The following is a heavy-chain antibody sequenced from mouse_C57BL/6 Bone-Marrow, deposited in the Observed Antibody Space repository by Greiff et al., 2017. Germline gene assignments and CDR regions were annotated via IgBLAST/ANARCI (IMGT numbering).Heavy chain of an antibody. V-gene: IGHV5-12*01. CDR2: ISNGGGST. Sequence: EVMLVESGGGLVQPGGSLKLSCAASGFTFSDYYMYWVRQTPEKRLEWVAYISNGGGSTYYPDTVKGRFTISRDNAKNTLYLQMSRLKSEDTAMYYCARHGRRVYYAMDYWGQGTSVTVSS. CDR1: GFTFSDYY. CDR3: ARHGRRVYYAMDY. J-gene: IGHJ4*01.